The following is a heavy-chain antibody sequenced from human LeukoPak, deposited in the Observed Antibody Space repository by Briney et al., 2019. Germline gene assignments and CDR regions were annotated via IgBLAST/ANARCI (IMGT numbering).Heavy chain of an antibody. V-gene: IGHV3-74*01. CDR3: ARDQAPPSITIFGVVIIQSGYFDY. D-gene: IGHD3-3*01. Sequence: GGSLRLSCAASGFTFSRYWMHWVRQAPGKGLVWVSRINSDESSRSHADSVKGRFTISRDNAKDTLYLQMNSLRAEDTAVYYCARDQAPPSITIFGVVIIQSGYFDYWGQGTLVTVSS. J-gene: IGHJ4*02. CDR2: INSDESSR. CDR1: GFTFSRYW.